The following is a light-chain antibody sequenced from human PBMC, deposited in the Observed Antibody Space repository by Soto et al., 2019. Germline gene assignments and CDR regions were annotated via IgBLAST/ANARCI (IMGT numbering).Light chain of an antibody. Sequence: QLVLTQSPSASASLGASVKLTCTLSSGHSSYAIAWHQQQPEKGPRYLMKLNSDGSHSKGDGIPDRFLGSSSGAERYLTISSLQSEDEADYYCQTWGTGNVVFGGGTKLTVL. CDR2: LNSDGSH. V-gene: IGLV4-69*01. CDR1: SGHSSYA. J-gene: IGLJ2*01. CDR3: QTWGTGNVV.